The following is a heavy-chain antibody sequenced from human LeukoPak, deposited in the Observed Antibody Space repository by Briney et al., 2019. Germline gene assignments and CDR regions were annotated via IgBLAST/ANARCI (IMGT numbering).Heavy chain of an antibody. CDR1: GFTFSSYS. CDR2: ISSSSSYI. V-gene: IGHV3-21*01. Sequence: GGSLRLSCAASGFTFSSYSMNWVRQAPGEGLEWVSSISSSSSYIYYADSVKGRFTISRDNAKNSLYLQMNSLRAEDTAVYYCARSYTVYYDILTGYYTEWYFDYWGQGTLVTVSS. J-gene: IGHJ4*02. D-gene: IGHD3-9*01. CDR3: ARSYTVYYDILTGYYTEWYFDY.